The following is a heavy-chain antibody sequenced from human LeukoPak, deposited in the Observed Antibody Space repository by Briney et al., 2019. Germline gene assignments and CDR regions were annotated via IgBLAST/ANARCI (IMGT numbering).Heavy chain of an antibody. CDR2: IHGDGST. CDR3: ARGESSDCTCIDY. V-gene: IGHV3-53*01. D-gene: IGHD2-21*02. CDR1: GLTVSSRY. Sequence: PGGSLRLSCAASGLTVSSRYMSWVRQAPGKGLEWVSVIHGDGSTYYADSVKGRFTISRDNSKNTLYLQMNSLRAEDTAVYYCARGESSDCTCIDYWGQGTLVSVSS. J-gene: IGHJ4*02.